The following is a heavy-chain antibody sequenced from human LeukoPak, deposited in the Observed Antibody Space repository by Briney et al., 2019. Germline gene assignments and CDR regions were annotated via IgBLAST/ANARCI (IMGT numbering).Heavy chain of an antibody. CDR3: ARDNYFDSRGYNDY. D-gene: IGHD3-22*01. Sequence: GGSLRLSCAASRFAFSNYAMHWVRQAPGKGLEGVSVISQDGNNKDYADSVKGRFTISRDNSRNTLYLQMDSLRAEDTAVYYCARDNYFDSRGYNDYWGQGTLVTVSS. CDR1: RFAFSNYA. J-gene: IGHJ4*02. V-gene: IGHV3-30-3*01. CDR2: ISQDGNNK.